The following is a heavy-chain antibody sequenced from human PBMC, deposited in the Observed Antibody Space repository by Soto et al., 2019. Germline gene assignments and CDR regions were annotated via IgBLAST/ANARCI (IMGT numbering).Heavy chain of an antibody. V-gene: IGHV3-15*01. D-gene: IGHD3-3*01. J-gene: IGHJ4*02. CDR2: IKSKTDGGTT. Sequence: EVQLVESGGGLVKPGGSLRLSCAASGFTFSNAWMSWVRQAPGKGLEWVGRIKSKTDGGTTDYAAPVKGRFTISRDNSKNTLYLQMNSLRAEDTAVYYCARESLRFLEWFSPLAEFDYWGQGTLVTVSS. CDR1: GFTFSNAW. CDR3: ARESLRFLEWFSPLAEFDY.